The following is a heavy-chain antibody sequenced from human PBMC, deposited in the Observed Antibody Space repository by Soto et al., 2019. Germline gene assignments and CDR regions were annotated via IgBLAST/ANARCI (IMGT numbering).Heavy chain of an antibody. CDR3: GKNRGSYWHCFDS. J-gene: IGHJ4*02. D-gene: IGHD1-26*01. CDR2: IYPGDSDT. V-gene: IGHV5-51*01. CDR1: GYSFSNYW. Sequence: HGESLKISCKGSGYSFSNYWIDWVRQMPGKGLEWMGIIYPGDSDTKYSPSFQGHVTISVDKSLSTAYLQWSSLMASDTGMFYCGKNRGSYWHCFDSWSRGTLVPVS.